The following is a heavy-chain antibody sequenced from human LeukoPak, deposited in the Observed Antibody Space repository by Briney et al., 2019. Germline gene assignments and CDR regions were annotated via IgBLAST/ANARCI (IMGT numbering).Heavy chain of an antibody. CDR2: ISSTSVNI. D-gene: IGHD6-19*01. CDR3: ATISVADPDY. J-gene: IGHJ4*02. Sequence: GGSLRLSCAASGFPSSSFTMNWVRQAPGKGLEWVSLISSTSVNIHYADSVKGRFTISRDNAENSLYLQMNSLTAEDTAVYYCATISVADPDYWGQGTLVTVSS. V-gene: IGHV3-21*01. CDR1: GFPSSSFT.